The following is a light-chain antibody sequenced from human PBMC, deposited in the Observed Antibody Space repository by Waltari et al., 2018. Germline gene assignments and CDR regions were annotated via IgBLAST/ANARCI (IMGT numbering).Light chain of an antibody. J-gene: IGKJ5*01. CDR2: TAP. CDR3: QQVNSYPRT. CDR1: QDIGTS. V-gene: IGKV1-9*01. Sequence: IQLTQSPSSLSASVGDSVTITCRASQDIGTSLAWFQQKPGRAPVLLIYTAPTLQSGVPSRFSGSGSGTHFTLTIGSLHPEDFATYFCQQVNSYPRTFGQGTRLEIK.